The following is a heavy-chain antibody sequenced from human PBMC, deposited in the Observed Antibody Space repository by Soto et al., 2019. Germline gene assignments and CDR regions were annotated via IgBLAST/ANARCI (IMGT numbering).Heavy chain of an antibody. CDR2: IYYSGST. CDR3: AREGVPAAAIPPGWFDP. V-gene: IGHV4-61*01. CDR1: GGSVSSGSYY. D-gene: IGHD2-2*01. Sequence: PSETLSLTCTVSGGSVSSGSYYWSWIRQPPGKGLEWIGYIYYSGSTNYNPSLKSRVTISVDTSKNQFSLKLSSVTAADTAVYYCAREGVPAAAIPPGWFDPWGQGT. J-gene: IGHJ5*02.